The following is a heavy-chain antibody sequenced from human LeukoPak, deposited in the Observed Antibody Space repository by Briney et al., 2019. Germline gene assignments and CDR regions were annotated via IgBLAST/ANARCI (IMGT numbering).Heavy chain of an antibody. J-gene: IGHJ4*02. Sequence: GRSLRLSCAASGFAFNNNAMTWVRQAPGKGLEWVSNINDNGGQTPYADSVKGRFTISRDNSKNTLFLQMDSLRAEDTAVYYCAKTQWKVGATDYFDYWGQGILVTVSS. V-gene: IGHV3-23*01. CDR2: INDNGGQT. D-gene: IGHD1-26*01. CDR1: GFAFNNNA. CDR3: AKTQWKVGATDYFDY.